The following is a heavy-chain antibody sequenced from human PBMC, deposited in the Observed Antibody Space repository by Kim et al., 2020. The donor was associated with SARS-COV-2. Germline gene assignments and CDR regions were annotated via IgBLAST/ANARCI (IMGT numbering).Heavy chain of an antibody. CDR2: IYYSGST. V-gene: IGHV4-31*03. Sequence: SETLSLTCTVSGGSISSGGYYWSWIRQHPGKGLEWIGYIYYSGSTYYNPSLKSRVTISVDTSKNQFSLKLSSVTAADTAVYYCARWCYGDYRGILRNYYYGMDVWGQGTTVTVSS. CDR3: ARWCYGDYRGILRNYYYGMDV. D-gene: IGHD4-17*01. J-gene: IGHJ6*02. CDR1: GGSISSGGYY.